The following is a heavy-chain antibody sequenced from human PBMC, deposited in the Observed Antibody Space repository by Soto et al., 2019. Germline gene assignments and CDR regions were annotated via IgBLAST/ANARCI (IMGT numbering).Heavy chain of an antibody. CDR2: ISYDGSNK. D-gene: IGHD3-10*01. Sequence: GGSLRLSCAASGFTFSSYGMHWVRQAPGKGLEWVAVISYDGSNKYYADSVKGRFTISRDNSKNTLYLQMNSLRAEDTAVYYCAKAAGSFRIGTSHFFVYWGQGTLVTFSS. V-gene: IGHV3-30*18. CDR3: AKAAGSFRIGTSHFFVY. CDR1: GFTFSSYG. J-gene: IGHJ4*02.